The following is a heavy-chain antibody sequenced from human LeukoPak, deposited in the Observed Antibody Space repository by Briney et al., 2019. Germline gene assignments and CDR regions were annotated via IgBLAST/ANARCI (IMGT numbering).Heavy chain of an antibody. J-gene: IGHJ3*02. Sequence: GGSLRLSCAASGFTFSSYSMNWVRQAPGKGLEWVSYISSSSSTIYYADSVKGRFTISRDNAKNSLYLQMNSLRAEDTAVYYCARERGMDLRFRDAFHIWGQGTMVTVSS. V-gene: IGHV3-48*01. CDR3: ARERGMDLRFRDAFHI. D-gene: IGHD3-3*01. CDR1: GFTFSSYS. CDR2: ISSSSSTI.